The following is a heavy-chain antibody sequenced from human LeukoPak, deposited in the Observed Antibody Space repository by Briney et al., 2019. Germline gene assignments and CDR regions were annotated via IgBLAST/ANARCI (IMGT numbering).Heavy chain of an antibody. D-gene: IGHD5-24*01. CDR1: GASISSYY. CDR2: IYYSGST. Sequence: SETLSLTCTVSGASISSYYWSWIRQPPGKGLEWIGYIYYSGSTNYNPSLKSRVTISVDTSKNQFSLKLSSVTAADTAVYYCARGGRDGYNHYFDYWGQGTLVTVSS. V-gene: IGHV4-59*01. CDR3: ARGGRDGYNHYFDY. J-gene: IGHJ4*02.